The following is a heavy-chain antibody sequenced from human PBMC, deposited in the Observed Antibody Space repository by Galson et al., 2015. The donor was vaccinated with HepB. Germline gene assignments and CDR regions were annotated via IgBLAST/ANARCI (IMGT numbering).Heavy chain of an antibody. D-gene: IGHD2-8*01. J-gene: IGHJ3*02. CDR3: ARPLVLNGRFTPGVGPFHI. Sequence: TLSLTCDVSGISISGSQYYWGWIRQSPKKGSEWIGSIYYGGRTYFSPSFQSRVAMSVDTSKNQLSLTLSSVTAADTAVYHCARPLVLNGRFTPGVGPFHIWGHGTLVTISA. V-gene: IGHV4-39*01. CDR1: GISISGSQYY. CDR2: IYYGGRT.